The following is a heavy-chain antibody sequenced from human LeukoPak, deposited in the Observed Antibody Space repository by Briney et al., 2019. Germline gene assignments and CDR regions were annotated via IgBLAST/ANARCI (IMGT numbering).Heavy chain of an antibody. J-gene: IGHJ6*03. CDR3: ARAYGFYDILTVNYYYYMDV. Sequence: GGSLRLSSAASGFTPSGYWTHWVRAAPEKGLVWVSRINSEGSSTSYADSVKGRFTISRDNAKNTLYLQMNSLRAEDTAVYYCARAYGFYDILTVNYYYYMDVWGKGTTVTISS. V-gene: IGHV3-74*01. D-gene: IGHD3-9*01. CDR1: GFTPSGYW. CDR2: INSEGSST.